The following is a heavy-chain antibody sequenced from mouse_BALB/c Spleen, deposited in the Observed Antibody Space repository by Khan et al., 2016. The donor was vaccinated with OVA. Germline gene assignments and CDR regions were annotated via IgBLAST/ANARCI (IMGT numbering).Heavy chain of an antibody. Sequence: QMQLEESGPGPVAPSQSLSITCTVSGFSLTGYGVNWVRQPPGKGLEWLGMIWGDGSTDYNSALKSRLSISKDNSKSQVFLKMNSLRTDDTARYYCARAYYANYREAMDYWGQGTSVTVSS. J-gene: IGHJ4*01. CDR3: ARAYYANYREAMDY. CDR1: GFSLTGYG. D-gene: IGHD2-10*01. CDR2: IWGDGST. V-gene: IGHV2-6-7*01.